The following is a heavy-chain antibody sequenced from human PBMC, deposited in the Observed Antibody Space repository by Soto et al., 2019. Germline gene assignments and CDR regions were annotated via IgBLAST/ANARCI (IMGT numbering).Heavy chain of an antibody. V-gene: IGHV1-24*01. Sequence: ASVKVSGKVSGYTLTELSMHWVRQAPGKGLEWMGGFDPEDGETIYAQKFQGRVTMTEDTSTDTAYMELSSLRSEDTAVYYCATRSPRSNYYYYGMDVWGQGTTVTVSS. CDR2: FDPEDGET. CDR3: ATRSPRSNYYYYGMDV. J-gene: IGHJ6*02. D-gene: IGHD4-4*01. CDR1: GYTLTELS.